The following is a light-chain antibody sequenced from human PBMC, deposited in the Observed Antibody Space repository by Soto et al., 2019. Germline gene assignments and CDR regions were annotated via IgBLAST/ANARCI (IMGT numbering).Light chain of an antibody. J-gene: IGKJ2*01. V-gene: IGKV3-20*01. CDR3: QQYGASPPYT. CDR2: AAS. CDR1: RSFASSY. Sequence: EIVLTQSPGTLSLSPGERATLSCRASRSFASSYLAWYQHKPGQAPRLLIYAASIRATGVPDRFSGSGSGTDFTLTISRLEPEDPAVYYCQQYGASPPYTFGPGTKVDIK.